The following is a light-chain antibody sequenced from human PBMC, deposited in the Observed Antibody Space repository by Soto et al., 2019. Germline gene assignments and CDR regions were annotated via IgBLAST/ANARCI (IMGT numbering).Light chain of an antibody. CDR3: GSWDGSLSAVI. CDR1: SSNIGNNY. CDR2: DND. J-gene: IGLJ2*01. V-gene: IGLV1-51*01. Sequence: QSVLTQPPSVSAAPGQTVSISCSGSSSNIGNNYVSWFQQLPGTAPRLLIYDNDKRPSGIPDRFSASKSGTSATLGITGIQTGDEADYFCGSWDGSLSAVIFGGGTKLTVL.